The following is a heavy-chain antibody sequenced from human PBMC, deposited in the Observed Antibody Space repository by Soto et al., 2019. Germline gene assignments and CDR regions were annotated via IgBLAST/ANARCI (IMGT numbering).Heavy chain of an antibody. J-gene: IGHJ5*02. D-gene: IGHD6-13*01. V-gene: IGHV4-31*03. CDR3: ARGLEAAGLFEIGP. Sequence: SETLSLTCTVSGGSISSDGSYWSWIRQHPGKGLEWIGCLFYSGSTYYNPSLKSRVTISVDTSKNQFSLKLSSVTAADTAVYYCARGLEAAGLFEIGPWGQGDVLTVSS. CDR2: LFYSGST. CDR1: GGSISSDGSY.